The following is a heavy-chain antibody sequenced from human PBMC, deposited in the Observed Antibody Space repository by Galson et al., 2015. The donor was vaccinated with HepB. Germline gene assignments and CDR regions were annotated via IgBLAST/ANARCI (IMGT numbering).Heavy chain of an antibody. J-gene: IGHJ4*02. CDR3: AKVGPYGGTYYGGFDY. D-gene: IGHD1-26*01. Sequence: SLRLSCAASEFTFSSYAMNWVRQAPGKGLEWVSEISGSGSSTYYADSVRGRFAISRDNSKNTLFLQMNSLRAEDTAVYYCAKVGPYGGTYYGGFDYWGQGTLVTVPS. CDR1: EFTFSSYA. V-gene: IGHV3-23*01. CDR2: ISGSGSST.